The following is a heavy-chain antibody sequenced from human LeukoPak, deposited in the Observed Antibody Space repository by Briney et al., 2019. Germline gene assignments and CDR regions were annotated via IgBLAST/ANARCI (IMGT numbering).Heavy chain of an antibody. Sequence: GGSLRLSCAVSGFTFSSYAMHWVRQAPGKGLEWVSSISSSSSYIYYADSVKGRFTISRDNAKNSLYLQMNSLRAEDTAVYYCARDQSVKQLGNLYAFDIWGQGTMVTVSS. CDR2: ISSSSSYI. CDR3: ARDQSVKQLGNLYAFDI. CDR1: GFTFSSYA. D-gene: IGHD6-6*01. J-gene: IGHJ3*02. V-gene: IGHV3-21*01.